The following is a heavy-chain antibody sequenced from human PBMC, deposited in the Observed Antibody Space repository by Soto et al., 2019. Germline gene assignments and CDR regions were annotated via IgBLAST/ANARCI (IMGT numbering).Heavy chain of an antibody. CDR2: IIPIFGRA. V-gene: IGHV1-69*01. CDR3: ASPKLRFWQQLDP. J-gene: IGHJ5*02. CDR1: GGTFSSYA. Sequence: QVQLVQSGAEVKKPGSSVNVSCKASGGTFSSYAISRVRQAPGQGLEWMGGIIPIFGRANYAQKFQGRVTITADESTSRAYMELSSLRSEDTAVYYCASPKLRFWQQLDPWGQGTLVPVSS. D-gene: IGHD3-3*01.